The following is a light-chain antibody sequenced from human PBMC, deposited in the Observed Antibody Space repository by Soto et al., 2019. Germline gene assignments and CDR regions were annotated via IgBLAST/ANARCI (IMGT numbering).Light chain of an antibody. V-gene: IGKV3-20*01. Sequence: EIVLTQSPGSLSLSPGERATLSCRASQSVSSFLAWYQQKPGQAPRLLIYGASTRAAGVPDRFSGSGWGTDFTLTINRLEPEDFALYYCQQHGGSPLFTFGPGTKVDVK. CDR1: QSVSSF. J-gene: IGKJ3*01. CDR3: QQHGGSPLFT. CDR2: GAS.